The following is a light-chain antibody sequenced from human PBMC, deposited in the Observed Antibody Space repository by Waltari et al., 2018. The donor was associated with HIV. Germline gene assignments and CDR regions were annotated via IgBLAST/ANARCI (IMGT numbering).Light chain of an antibody. CDR3: AAWESSRSDWV. Sequence: QSVLSQPPSASGTPGQRVTISCSGSSSNIGSNYVYWYQQLARPAPTLLIAMNEHRPAGGPALFSGAKSGASASLAISGLRSEDEADYYSAAWESSRSDWVFGGGTRLTVL. V-gene: IGLV1-47*01. CDR1: SSNIGSNY. J-gene: IGLJ3*02. CDR2: MNE.